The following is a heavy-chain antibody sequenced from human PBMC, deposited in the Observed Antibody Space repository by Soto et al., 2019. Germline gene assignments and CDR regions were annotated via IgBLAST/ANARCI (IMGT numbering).Heavy chain of an antibody. J-gene: IGHJ4*02. CDR2: INAGNGNT. V-gene: IGHV1-3*01. CDR1: GYTFTSYA. D-gene: IGHD2-15*01. Sequence: QVQLVQSGAEVKKPGASVKVSCKAPGYTFTSYAMHWVRQAPGQRLEWMGWINAGNGNTKYSQKFQGRVTITRDTSASTAYMELSSLRSEATAVYYCARGPGGPDGPGDYWGQGTLVTVSS. CDR3: ARGPGGPDGPGDY.